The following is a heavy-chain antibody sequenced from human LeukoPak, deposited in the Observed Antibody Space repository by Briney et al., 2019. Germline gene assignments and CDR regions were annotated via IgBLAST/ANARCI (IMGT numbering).Heavy chain of an antibody. D-gene: IGHD6-6*01. V-gene: IGHV1-69*04. CDR3: ARSPSSSPVYYFDY. CDR2: IIPILGIA. J-gene: IGHJ4*02. CDR1: GGTFSSYA. Sequence: RASVKVSCKASGGTFSSYAISWVRQAPGQGLEWMGRIIPILGIANYAQKFQGRVTITADKSTSTAYMELSSLRSEDTAVYYCARSPSSSPVYYFDYWGQGTLVTVSS.